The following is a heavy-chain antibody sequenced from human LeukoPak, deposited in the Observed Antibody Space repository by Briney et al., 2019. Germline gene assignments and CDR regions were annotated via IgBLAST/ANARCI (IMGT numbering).Heavy chain of an antibody. D-gene: IGHD6-13*01. V-gene: IGHV3-43D*03. CDR1: GFTFDDYA. J-gene: IGHJ4*02. CDR3: AKDKSVRLPPFIAASIGGLDC. CDR2: ISWDGGST. Sequence: PAGGSLRLSCAASGFTFDDYAMHWVRQAPGKGLEWVSLISWDGGSTYYADSVKGRFTISRDNSKNSLYLQMNSLRAEDTALYYCAKDKSVRLPPFIAASIGGLDCWGQGTLVTVSS.